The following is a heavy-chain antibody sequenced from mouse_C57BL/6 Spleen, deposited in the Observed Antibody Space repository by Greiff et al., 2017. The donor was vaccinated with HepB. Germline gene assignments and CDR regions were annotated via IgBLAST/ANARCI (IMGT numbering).Heavy chain of an antibody. CDR2: IHPNSGST. D-gene: IGHD2-10*01. Sequence: VQLQQPGAELVKPGASVKLSCKASGYTFTSYWMHWVKQRPGQGLEWIGMIHPNSGSTNYNEKFKSKATLTVDKSSSTAYMQLSSLTSEDSAVYYCARAFYGNYPFAYWGQGTLVTVSA. J-gene: IGHJ3*01. CDR1: GYTFTSYW. CDR3: ARAFYGNYPFAY. V-gene: IGHV1-64*01.